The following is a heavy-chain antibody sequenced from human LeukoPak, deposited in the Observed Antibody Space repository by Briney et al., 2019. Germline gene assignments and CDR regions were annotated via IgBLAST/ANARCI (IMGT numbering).Heavy chain of an antibody. CDR3: ARRITMIRGVSGTDAFDF. D-gene: IGHD3-10*01. CDR1: GGTFSSYA. Sequence: AASVKVSCKASGGTFSSYAISWVRQAPGQGLEWMGGIIPMFDTPNYAQKFQGRVTITADKSTSTAYMELSSLRSEDTAVYYCARRITMIRGVSGTDAFDFWGQGTMVTVSS. CDR2: IIPMFDTP. V-gene: IGHV1-69*06. J-gene: IGHJ3*01.